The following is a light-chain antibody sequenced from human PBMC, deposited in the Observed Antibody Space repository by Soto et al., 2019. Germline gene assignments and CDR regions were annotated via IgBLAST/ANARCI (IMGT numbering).Light chain of an antibody. V-gene: IGLV2-23*01. CDR3: CSYAGSSTYV. CDR2: EGS. CDR1: SSDVGNYNL. J-gene: IGLJ1*01. Sequence: QSALTQPASVSGSPGQSITISCTGTSSDVGNYNLVSWYQQHPGKAPKLMIYEGSKRPSGVSNRFSGSKSGNTASLTISILQAEDDANYYCCSYAGSSTYVFGTGTKVTVL.